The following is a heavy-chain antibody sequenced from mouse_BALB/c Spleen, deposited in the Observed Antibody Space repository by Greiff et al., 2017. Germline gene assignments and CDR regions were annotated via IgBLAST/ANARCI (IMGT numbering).Heavy chain of an antibody. V-gene: IGHV1-87*01. CDR3: ARSSLYDGYYAIDY. CDR2: IYPGDGDT. CDR1: GYTFTSYW. Sequence: QVQLQQSGAELARPGASVKLSCKASGYTFTSYWMQWVKQRPGQGLEWIGAIYPGDGDTRYTQKFKGKATLTADKSSSTAYMKLSSLASEDSAVYYCARSSLYDGYYAIDYWGQGTSVTVSS. D-gene: IGHD2-3*01. J-gene: IGHJ4*01.